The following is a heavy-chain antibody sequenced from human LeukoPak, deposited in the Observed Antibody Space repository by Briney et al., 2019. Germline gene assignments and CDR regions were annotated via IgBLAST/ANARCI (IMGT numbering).Heavy chain of an antibody. CDR3: ARATIFGVVTIDY. CDR1: GGSISSGSYY. V-gene: IGHV4-61*02. Sequence: PSETLSLTCTVSGGSISSGSYYWSWIRQPAGKGLEWIGRIYTSGSTNYNPSLKSRVTISVDTSKNQFSLKLSSVTAADTAVYYCARATIFGVVTIDYWGQGTLVTVSS. D-gene: IGHD3-3*01. CDR2: IYTSGST. J-gene: IGHJ4*02.